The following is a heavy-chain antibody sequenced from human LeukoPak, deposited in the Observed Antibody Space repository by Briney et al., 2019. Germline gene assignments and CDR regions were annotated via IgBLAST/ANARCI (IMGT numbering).Heavy chain of an antibody. J-gene: IGHJ4*02. CDR1: GFTFGDYA. CDR3: TRDQTPYY. CDR2: IRSQIYGGTP. Sequence: GRSLRLSCTGSGFTFGDYAMTWVRQAPGKGLEWVGFIRSQIYGGTPEYAASVKGRFTISRDDSEGVAYLQMNSLKTEDTAVYYCTRDQTPYYWGQGTLITVSS. V-gene: IGHV3-49*04.